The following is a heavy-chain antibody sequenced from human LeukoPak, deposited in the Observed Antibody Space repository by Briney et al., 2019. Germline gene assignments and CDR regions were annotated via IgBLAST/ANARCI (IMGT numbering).Heavy chain of an antibody. CDR1: GFTFSSYE. CDR3: ARNIGSWFDP. CDR2: ISSSGSTI. D-gene: IGHD3-16*01. Sequence: GGSLRLSCAASGFTFSSYEMNWVRQAPRKGLEWVSYISSSGSTIYYADSVKGRFTISRDNAKDSLYLQMNSLRAEDTAVYYCARNIGSWFDPWGQGTLVTVSS. V-gene: IGHV3-48*03. J-gene: IGHJ5*02.